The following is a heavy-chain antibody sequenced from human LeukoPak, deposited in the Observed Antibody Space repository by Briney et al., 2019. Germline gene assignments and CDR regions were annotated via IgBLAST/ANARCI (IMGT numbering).Heavy chain of an antibody. J-gene: IGHJ3*02. Sequence: GGSLRLSCAAYGFTFSSYAMSWVRQAPGKGLEWASAISGSGGSTYYADSVKGRSTISRDNSKNTLYLQMNSLRAEDTAVYYCAKEVRSSGVVIPTDAFDIWGQGTMVTVSS. CDR2: ISGSGGST. CDR1: GFTFSSYA. D-gene: IGHD3-3*01. CDR3: AKEVRSSGVVIPTDAFDI. V-gene: IGHV3-23*01.